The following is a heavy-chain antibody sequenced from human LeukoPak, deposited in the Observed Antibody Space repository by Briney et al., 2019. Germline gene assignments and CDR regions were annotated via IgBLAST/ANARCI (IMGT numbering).Heavy chain of an antibody. J-gene: IGHJ4*02. CDR1: GFTFSNYA. Sequence: GESLRLSCAASGFTFSNYAMTWVRQAPGKGLEWVSAINSGGSTNYADSVKGRFTISRDNSRNTLYLQMNSLRAEDTAIYYCTKEKGSSGLFDYWGQGTLITVSS. CDR3: TKEKGSSGLFDY. V-gene: IGHV3-23*01. CDR2: INSGGST. D-gene: IGHD6-19*01.